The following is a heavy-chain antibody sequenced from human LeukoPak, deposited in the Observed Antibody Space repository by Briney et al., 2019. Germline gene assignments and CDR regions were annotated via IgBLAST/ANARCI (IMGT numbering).Heavy chain of an antibody. Sequence: GGSLRLSCAASGFTFSSYSMNWVRQAPGKGLEWVSYISRSSSTIYYADSVKGRFTISRDNAKNSLYLQMNSLRAEDTAVYYCARDHLIFGVADFDYWGQGTLVTVSS. CDR1: GFTFSSYS. V-gene: IGHV3-48*01. J-gene: IGHJ4*02. CDR2: ISRSSSTI. D-gene: IGHD3-3*01. CDR3: ARDHLIFGVADFDY.